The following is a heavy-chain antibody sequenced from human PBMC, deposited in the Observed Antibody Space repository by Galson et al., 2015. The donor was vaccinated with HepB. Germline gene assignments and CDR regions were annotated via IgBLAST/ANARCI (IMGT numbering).Heavy chain of an antibody. Sequence: SVKVSCKASGYTFTSYGISWVRQAPGQGLEWMGCISAYNGYTKYAQKLQGRVTMTTDTSTSTANMELRSLRSDDTAVYYCARNGYSGYDSDYYYYYGMDVWGQGTTVTVSS. CDR3: ARNGYSGYDSDYYYYYGMDV. V-gene: IGHV1-18*04. D-gene: IGHD5-12*01. J-gene: IGHJ6*02. CDR2: ISAYNGYT. CDR1: GYTFTSYG.